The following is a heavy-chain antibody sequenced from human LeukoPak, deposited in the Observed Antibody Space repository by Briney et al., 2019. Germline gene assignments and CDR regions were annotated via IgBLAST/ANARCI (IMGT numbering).Heavy chain of an antibody. CDR2: ISYSSTFL. CDR3: ARGGDGHNSYLDF. V-gene: IGHV3-21*06. CDR1: GFTFSTFS. J-gene: IGHJ4*02. D-gene: IGHD1-1*01. Sequence: GGTLRLSCEGSGFTFSTFSLNWVRQAPGKGLEWVASISYSSTFLDYADSVKGRFTISRDNTQNSVYLEMNSLRDEDTAAYFCARGGDGHNSYLDFWGQGTLVTVSS.